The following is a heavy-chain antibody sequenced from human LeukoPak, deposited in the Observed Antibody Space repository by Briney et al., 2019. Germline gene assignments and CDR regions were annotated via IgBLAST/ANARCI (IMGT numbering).Heavy chain of an antibody. Sequence: SETLSLTCAVYGGSFSGYYWSWIRQPPGKGLEWIGEINHSGSTSYNPSLKSRVTISVDTSKNQFSLKLSSVTAADTAVYYCARGWYSSGWLHKPRLFDYWGQGTLVTVSS. J-gene: IGHJ4*02. CDR2: INHSGST. V-gene: IGHV4-34*01. CDR1: GGSFSGYY. CDR3: ARGWYSSGWLHKPRLFDY. D-gene: IGHD6-19*01.